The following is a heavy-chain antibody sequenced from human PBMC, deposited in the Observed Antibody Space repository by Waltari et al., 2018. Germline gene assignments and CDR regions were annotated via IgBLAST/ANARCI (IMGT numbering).Heavy chain of an antibody. D-gene: IGHD2-21*01. CDR3: ATYIGASVGTAAFDV. J-gene: IGHJ3*01. Sequence: QLQLQESGPGLVKPSETLSLTCSVSGGSITNTKHYWGWLRQPPGQGLEWIGTMSYLGDNYSSRSLKSRVTISRDTSTNQLSLKLGSVTAADTAMYYCATYIGASVGTAAFDVWGQGTMVTVSS. V-gene: IGHV4-39*01. CDR2: MSYLGDN. CDR1: GGSITNTKHY.